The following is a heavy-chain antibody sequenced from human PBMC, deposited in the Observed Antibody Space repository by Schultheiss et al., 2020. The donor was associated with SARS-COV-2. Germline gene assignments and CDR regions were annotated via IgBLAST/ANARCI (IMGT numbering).Heavy chain of an antibody. Sequence: ASVKVSCKASGYTFTGYYMHWVRQAPGQGLEWMGWINPNSGGRNYAQKFQGRVTMTRDTSISTAYMELSRLRSDDTAVYYCARGRGIYKQWLVLYYYGMDVWGQGTTVTVSS. CDR2: INPNSGGR. CDR3: ARGRGIYKQWLVLYYYGMDV. J-gene: IGHJ6*02. V-gene: IGHV1-2*02. D-gene: IGHD6-19*01. CDR1: GYTFTGYY.